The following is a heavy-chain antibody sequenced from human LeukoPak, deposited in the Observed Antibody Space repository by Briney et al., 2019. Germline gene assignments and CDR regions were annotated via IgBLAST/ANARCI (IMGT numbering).Heavy chain of an antibody. J-gene: IGHJ4*02. CDR3: ARGIQQWLNPTDY. CDR1: GFTFSSYA. V-gene: IGHV3-23*01. CDR2: ISVGGGST. Sequence: PGGSLRLSCAASGFTFSSYAMSWVRQAPGKGLEWVSAISVGGGSTYYADSVKGRFTISRDNSKNTLYLQMNSLRAADTAVYYCARGIQQWLNPTDYWGQGTLVTVSS. D-gene: IGHD5-18*01.